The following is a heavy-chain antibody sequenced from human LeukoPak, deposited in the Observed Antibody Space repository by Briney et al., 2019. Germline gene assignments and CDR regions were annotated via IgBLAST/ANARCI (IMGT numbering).Heavy chain of an antibody. CDR2: IYPGDSDT. CDR1: GYTFTSYA. Sequence: ASVKVSCKASGYTFTSYAMHWVRQMPGKGLEWMGIIYPGDSDTRYSPSFQGQVTISADKSISTAYLQWSSLKASDTAMYYCARGVGMDVWGKGTTVTISS. V-gene: IGHV5-51*01. J-gene: IGHJ6*04. CDR3: ARGVGMDV.